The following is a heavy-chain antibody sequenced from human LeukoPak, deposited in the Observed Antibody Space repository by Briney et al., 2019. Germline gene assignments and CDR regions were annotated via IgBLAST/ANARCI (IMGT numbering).Heavy chain of an antibody. CDR1: GFTFSSYW. Sequence: GGSLRRSYAASGFTFSSYWKAWVRQAPGKGLEWVANIKGDESARHQADSVKGRFTISRDNTRNSLYLQMTNLRGDDTAVYYCARDVVASLDYLGQGTLVTVSS. V-gene: IGHV3-7*01. J-gene: IGHJ4*02. CDR2: IKGDESAR. CDR3: ARDVVASLDY.